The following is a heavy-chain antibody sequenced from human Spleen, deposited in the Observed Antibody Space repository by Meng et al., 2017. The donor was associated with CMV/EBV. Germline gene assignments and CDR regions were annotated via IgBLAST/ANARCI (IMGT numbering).Heavy chain of an antibody. CDR3: ARGTTRTGYYDMDV. J-gene: IGHJ6*02. V-gene: IGHV1-2*02. CDR2: INPDSGGT. Sequence: ASVKVSCKASGGTFNNYAISWVRQAPGQGLEWMGWINPDSGGTSYAQKFQGRVTMTRDTSISAAYMELSRLRSDDTAVYYCARGTTRTGYYDMDVWGQGTTVTVSS. CDR1: GGTFNNYA. D-gene: IGHD1-1*01.